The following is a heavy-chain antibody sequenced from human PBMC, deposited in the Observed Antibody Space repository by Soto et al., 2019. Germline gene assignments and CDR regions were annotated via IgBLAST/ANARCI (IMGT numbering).Heavy chain of an antibody. V-gene: IGHV1-69*02. CDR1: GGTFSSYT. CDR3: ARVGSSSGWYGYFDY. Sequence: QVQLVQSGAEVKKPGSSVKVSCKASGGTFSSYTISWVRQAPGQGLEWMGRIIPILGIANYAQKFQGRVKITADKSTSTAYMELSSLRSEDTAVYYCARVGSSSGWYGYFDYWGQGTLVTVSS. J-gene: IGHJ4*02. CDR2: IIPILGIA. D-gene: IGHD6-19*01.